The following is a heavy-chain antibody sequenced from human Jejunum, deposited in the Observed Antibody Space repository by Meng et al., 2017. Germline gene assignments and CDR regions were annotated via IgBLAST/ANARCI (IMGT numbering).Heavy chain of an antibody. CDR3: ARDIGYAWFYY. Sequence: SETLSLTCSVSGGSINNNNYHWGWIRQPPGKGLEWIGSVSYTGNTDYNPSLKSRVTISLDTSKNHFSLNMRSVTAAYTAVYLWARDIGYAWFYYWGQGAPVTVSS. CDR1: GGSINNNNYH. CDR2: VSYTGNT. J-gene: IGHJ4*02. D-gene: IGHD5-18*01. V-gene: IGHV4-39*02.